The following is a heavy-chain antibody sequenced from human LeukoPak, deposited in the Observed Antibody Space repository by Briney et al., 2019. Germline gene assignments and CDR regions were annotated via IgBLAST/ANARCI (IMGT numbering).Heavy chain of an antibody. J-gene: IGHJ4*02. Sequence: XSGYSISSGYYWGWIRQPPGKGLEWIGSIYHSGSTYYNPSLKSRVTISVDTSKNQFSLKLSSVTAADTAVYYCARDPYGGYDYWGQGTLVTVSS. CDR2: IYHSGST. CDR1: GYSISSGYY. V-gene: IGHV4-38-2*02. D-gene: IGHD4-23*01. CDR3: ARDPYGGYDY.